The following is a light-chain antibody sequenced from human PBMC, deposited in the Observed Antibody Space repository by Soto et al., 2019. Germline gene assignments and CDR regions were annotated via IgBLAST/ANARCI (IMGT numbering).Light chain of an antibody. J-gene: IGLJ1*01. Sequence: SALTQPHSASGTPGQRVTIYCSGSRSNIGTSSVHWFQQLPGTAPKLLISTTNQRPSGVPERFSGSKSGTSASLAISGLQSEDEADYYCAAWDASLNGHVFGTGTKVPV. CDR3: AAWDASLNGHV. CDR2: TTN. V-gene: IGLV1-44*01. CDR1: RSNIGTSS.